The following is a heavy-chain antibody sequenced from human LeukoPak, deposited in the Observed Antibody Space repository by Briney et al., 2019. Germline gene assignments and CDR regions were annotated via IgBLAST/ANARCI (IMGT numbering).Heavy chain of an antibody. Sequence: SETLSLTCTVSGGSISSSSYYWGWIRQPPGKGLEWIGSIHYSGGTHYNPSLKSRVTISRDTSKNQISLKLSSVTAADTAVYYCARYSSSSGDWGQGTLVTVSS. CDR2: IHYSGGT. D-gene: IGHD6-6*01. CDR3: ARYSSSSGD. V-gene: IGHV4-39*07. CDR1: GGSISSSSYY. J-gene: IGHJ1*01.